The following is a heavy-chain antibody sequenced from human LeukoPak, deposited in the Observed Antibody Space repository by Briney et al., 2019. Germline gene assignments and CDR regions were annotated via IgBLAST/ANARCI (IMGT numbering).Heavy chain of an antibody. J-gene: IGHJ5*02. CDR1: GGSFSGYY. CDR3: ARGPLIVVVTAIGNWFDP. D-gene: IGHD2-21*02. Sequence: SETLSLTCAVYGGSFSGYYWSWIRQPSGKGLEWIGEINHSGSTNYIPFHKSRVSLSVDTSKIQFSLKLSSVTAADTAVYYCARGPLIVVVTAIGNWFDPWGQGTLVTVSS. CDR2: INHSGST. V-gene: IGHV4-34*01.